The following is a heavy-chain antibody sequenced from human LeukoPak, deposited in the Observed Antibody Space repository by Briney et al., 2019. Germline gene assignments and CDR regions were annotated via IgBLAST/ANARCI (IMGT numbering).Heavy chain of an antibody. D-gene: IGHD6-6*01. V-gene: IGHV3-48*04. J-gene: IGHJ4*02. CDR3: ARDGFSAARDY. Sequence: GGSLRLSCAASGFNFSSYSMNWVRQAPGKGLEWVSYISTSSRTIYYADSVKGRFTISRDNAKNSLYLQMNSLRAEDTAVYYCARDGFSAARDYWGQGTLVTVSS. CDR1: GFNFSSYS. CDR2: ISTSSRTI.